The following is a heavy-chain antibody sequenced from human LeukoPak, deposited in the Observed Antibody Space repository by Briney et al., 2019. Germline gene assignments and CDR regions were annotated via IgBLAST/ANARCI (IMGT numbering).Heavy chain of an antibody. J-gene: IGHJ4*02. Sequence: GGSLRLSCAVSGITLSNYGMSWVRQTPGKGLEWVAGISDSGGRTNYADSVKGRFIISRDNPKNTLYLQMNSLRAEDTAVYFCAKRGVVIRVILVGFHKEAQYFDSWGQGALVTVSS. D-gene: IGHD3-22*01. CDR3: AKRGVVIRVILVGFHKEAQYFDS. V-gene: IGHV3-23*01. CDR1: GITLSNYG. CDR2: ISDSGGRT.